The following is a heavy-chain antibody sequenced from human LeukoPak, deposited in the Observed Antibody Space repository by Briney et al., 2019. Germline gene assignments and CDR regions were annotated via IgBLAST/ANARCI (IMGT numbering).Heavy chain of an antibody. CDR1: GGSFSGYY. V-gene: IGHV4-34*01. J-gene: IGHJ4*02. CDR3: ARGRYLPLYFDC. Sequence: SETLSLTCAVYGGSFSGYYWSWIRQPPGKGLEWIGEINHSGSTNYNPSLKSRVTISVDTSKNQFSLKLSSVTAADTAVYYCARGRYLPLYFDCCGQETLVTVSS. CDR2: INHSGST. D-gene: IGHD1-14*01.